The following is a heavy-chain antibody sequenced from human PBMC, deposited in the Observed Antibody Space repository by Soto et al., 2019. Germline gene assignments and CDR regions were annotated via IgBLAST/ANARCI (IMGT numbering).Heavy chain of an antibody. Sequence: EVQLLESGGGLVQPGGSLRLSCAASGFTFSSYAMSWVRQAPGKGLEWVSAISGSGGSTYYADSVKGRFTISRDNSKNTLYLQMNSLRADDTAVYYCAKGSYVRIGGHDYWGQGTLVTVSS. CDR2: ISGSGGST. CDR1: GFTFSSYA. J-gene: IGHJ4*02. CDR3: AKGSYVRIGGHDY. D-gene: IGHD1-26*01. V-gene: IGHV3-23*01.